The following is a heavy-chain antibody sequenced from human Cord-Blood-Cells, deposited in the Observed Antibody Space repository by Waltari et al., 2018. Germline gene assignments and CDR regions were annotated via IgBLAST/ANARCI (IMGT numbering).Heavy chain of an antibody. V-gene: IGHV4-34*01. CDR3: ARGXSGSYYYYYYGMDV. Sequence: QVQLQQWGAGLLKPXETLXXXCAVXGGXXXGYXXXCXXXPPGKVLEWIGEIXHSGSTXYNPSLKSRVTISVDTSKNQFSLKLSSVTAADTAVYYCARGXSGSYYYYYYGMDVWGXGTTVTVSS. J-gene: IGHJ6*02. D-gene: IGHD1-26*01. CDR2: IXHSGST. CDR1: GGXXXGYX.